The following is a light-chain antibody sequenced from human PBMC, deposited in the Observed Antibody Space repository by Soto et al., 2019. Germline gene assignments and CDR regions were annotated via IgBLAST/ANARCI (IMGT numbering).Light chain of an antibody. Sequence: DIQMTQSPSSLSASVGDRVTITCRASQGISNFVAWYQQKPGKVPKLLIYSASTLQSGVPSRFSGIGSGTDFTLTISGLQPEDVATYYCQKYNSAPLTFGGGTKVEI. CDR2: SAS. J-gene: IGKJ4*01. CDR1: QGISNF. V-gene: IGKV1-27*01. CDR3: QKYNSAPLT.